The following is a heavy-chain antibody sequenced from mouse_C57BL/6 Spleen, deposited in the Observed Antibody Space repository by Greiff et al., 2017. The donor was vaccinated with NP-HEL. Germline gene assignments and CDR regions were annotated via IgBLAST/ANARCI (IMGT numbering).Heavy chain of an antibody. D-gene: IGHD2-4*01. V-gene: IGHV1-81*01. J-gene: IGHJ4*01. Sequence: VQLQQSGAELARPGASVKLSCKASGYTFTSYGISWVKQRTGQGLEWIGEIYPRSGNTYYNEKFKGKATLTADKSSSTAYMELRSLTSEDSAVYFCERDRDYDQAYYYAMDYWGQGTSVTVSA. CDR2: IYPRSGNT. CDR3: ERDRDYDQAYYYAMDY. CDR1: GYTFTSYG.